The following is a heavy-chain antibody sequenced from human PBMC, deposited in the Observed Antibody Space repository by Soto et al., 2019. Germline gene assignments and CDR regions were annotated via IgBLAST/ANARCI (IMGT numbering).Heavy chain of an antibody. V-gene: IGHV1-3*01. D-gene: IGHD6-19*01. CDR2: INAGNGNT. J-gene: IGHJ4*02. CDR3: ARDYSSGWYYFDY. Sequence: GASVKVSCKASGYTFTSYAVHWVRQAPGQRLEWMGWINAGNGNTKYSQKFQGRVTITRDTSASTAYMELSSLRSDDTAVYYCARDYSSGWYYFDYWGQGTLVTVSS. CDR1: GYTFTSYA.